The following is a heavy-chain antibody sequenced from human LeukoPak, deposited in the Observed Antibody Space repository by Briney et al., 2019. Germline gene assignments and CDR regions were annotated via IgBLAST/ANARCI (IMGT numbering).Heavy chain of an antibody. CDR3: ARRPVYCSSTSCAPRAFDY. J-gene: IGHJ4*02. CDR1: GGSFSGYY. Sequence: KPSETLSLTCAVYGGSFSGYYWSWIRQPPGKGLEWIGEINHSGSTNYNPSLRSRVTISVDTSKNQFSLKLSSVTAADTAVYYCARRPVYCSSTSCAPRAFDYWGQGTLVSVSS. CDR2: INHSGST. D-gene: IGHD2-2*01. V-gene: IGHV4-34*01.